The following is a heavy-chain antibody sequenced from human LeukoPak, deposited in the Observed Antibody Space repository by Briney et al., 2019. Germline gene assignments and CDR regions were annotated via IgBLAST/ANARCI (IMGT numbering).Heavy chain of an antibody. J-gene: IGHJ4*02. V-gene: IGHV3-30*04. CDR3: ARDKFDILTGIFDY. CDR1: GFTFSSYA. CDR2: ISYDGSNK. D-gene: IGHD3-9*01. Sequence: GGSLRLSCAASGFTFSSYAMHWVRQAPGKGLEWVAVISYDGSNKYYADSVKGRFTISRDSSKNTLYLQMNSLRAEDTAVYYCARDKFDILTGIFDYWGQGTLVTVSS.